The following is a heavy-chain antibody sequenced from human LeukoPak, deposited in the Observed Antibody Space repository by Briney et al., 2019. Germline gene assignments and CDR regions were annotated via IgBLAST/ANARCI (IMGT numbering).Heavy chain of an antibody. D-gene: IGHD4-17*01. J-gene: IGHJ5*02. Sequence: GGSLRLSCAASGLTFSSYAMTWVRQAPGKGLEWVSAISGSGGSTYYADSVKGRFTISRDNSKNTLYLQMNSLRAEDTAVYYCAKARLRGNWFDPWGQGTLVTVSS. CDR1: GLTFSSYA. V-gene: IGHV3-23*01. CDR2: ISGSGGST. CDR3: AKARLRGNWFDP.